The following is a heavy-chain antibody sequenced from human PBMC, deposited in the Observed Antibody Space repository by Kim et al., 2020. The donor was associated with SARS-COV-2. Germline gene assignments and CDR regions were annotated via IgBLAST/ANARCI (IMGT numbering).Heavy chain of an antibody. CDR3: ATIYSSFFYLDV. Sequence: SETLSLTCTVSDGSVSGLARNRQPPGKGLEWNGICYPSGSIFYSPSHKSRVSLSADSTNSQYYLRLCHVAAADTAAYYCATIYSSFFYLDVWGKGSWVSV. CDR1: DGSVSG. CDR2: CYPSGSI. D-gene: IGHD2-15*01. J-gene: IGHJ6*03. V-gene: IGHV4-39*01.